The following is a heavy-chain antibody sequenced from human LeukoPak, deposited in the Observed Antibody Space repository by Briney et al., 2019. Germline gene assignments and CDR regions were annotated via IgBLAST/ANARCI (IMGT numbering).Heavy chain of an antibody. J-gene: IGHJ1*01. CDR3: VNGWFGELF. CDR1: GFTFSNNA. CDR2: ISSYGGST. Sequence: GGSLRLSCSASGFTFSNNAMHWVRQAPGKGLESVSGISSYGGSTYYADSVKGRFTISRDNSKNTLYLQMSSLRAADTAVYYCVNGWFGELFWGQGTLGTVSS. V-gene: IGHV3-64D*06. D-gene: IGHD3-10*01.